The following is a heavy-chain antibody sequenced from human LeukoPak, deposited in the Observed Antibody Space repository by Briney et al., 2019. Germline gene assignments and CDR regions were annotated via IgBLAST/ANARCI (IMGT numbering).Heavy chain of an antibody. V-gene: IGHV3-23*01. Sequence: GGSLRLSCAASGFTFSSSWMHWVRQAPGKGLEWVSSISAGGGGTSYADSVKGRITISRDNSKNTVYLQMNSLRAEDTAVYFCVKTFQYSSNWYDYWGQGTLVTVSS. CDR2: ISAGGGGT. CDR1: GFTFSSSW. CDR3: VKTFQYSSNWYDY. J-gene: IGHJ5*01. D-gene: IGHD6-6*01.